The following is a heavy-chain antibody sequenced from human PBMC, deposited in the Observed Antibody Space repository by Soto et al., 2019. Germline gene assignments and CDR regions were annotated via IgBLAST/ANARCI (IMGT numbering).Heavy chain of an antibody. D-gene: IGHD5-18*01. Sequence: QLPLQESGSGLVKPSQTLSLTCAVSGGSISSGGDSWSWIRQPPGKGLEWIGYIYHSGSTYYNPYLQSRDTISVDRSKNQFSLKLSSVTAADTAVYYCARDTAMAHFDYWGQGTLVTVSS. CDR3: ARDTAMAHFDY. J-gene: IGHJ4*02. CDR1: GGSISSGGDS. V-gene: IGHV4-30-2*01. CDR2: IYHSGST.